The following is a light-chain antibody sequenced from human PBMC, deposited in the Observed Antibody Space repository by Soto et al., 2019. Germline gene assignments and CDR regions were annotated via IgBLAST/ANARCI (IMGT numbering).Light chain of an antibody. V-gene: IGLV1-51*01. CDR3: GTWENSLSAVV. CDR2: ENN. J-gene: IGLJ2*01. Sequence: QSVLTQPPSVSAAPGQKVTISCSGSSSNIEKNYVSWYQQFPGTAPNLLIYENNKRPSGIPDRLSGSKSGASATLDITGLQTGDEAEYYCGTWENSLSAVVFGGGTQLTVL. CDR1: SSNIEKNY.